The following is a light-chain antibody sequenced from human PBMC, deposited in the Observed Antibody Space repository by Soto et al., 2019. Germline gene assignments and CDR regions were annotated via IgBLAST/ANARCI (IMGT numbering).Light chain of an antibody. J-gene: IGKJ4*01. V-gene: IGKV1-39*01. Sequence: DIQMTQSPSSLSASVGDRVTITCRASHGISTYLNWYQQKPGKAPKLLIYGASNLQGGVPSRFTGSGSGTDFSLTISSLQSEDVATYFCQQSYNTPTFGGGTKVEIK. CDR3: QQSYNTPT. CDR1: HGISTY. CDR2: GAS.